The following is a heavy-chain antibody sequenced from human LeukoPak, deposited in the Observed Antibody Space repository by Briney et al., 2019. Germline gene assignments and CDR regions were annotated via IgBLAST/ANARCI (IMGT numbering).Heavy chain of an antibody. Sequence: GGSLRLSCAASGFTFDDYAMHWVRQAPGKGLEWASLISVYGGSTYYADSVRGRFTISRDNSKNSLYLQMNSLRTEDTALYYCAKARISSSWGEIDYWGQGTLVTVSS. J-gene: IGHJ4*02. CDR1: GFTFDDYA. CDR2: ISVYGGST. CDR3: AKARISSSWGEIDY. V-gene: IGHV3-43*02. D-gene: IGHD6-13*01.